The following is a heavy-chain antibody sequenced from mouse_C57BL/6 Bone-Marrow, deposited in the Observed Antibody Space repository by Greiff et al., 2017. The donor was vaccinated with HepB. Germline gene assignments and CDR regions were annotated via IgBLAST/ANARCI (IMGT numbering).Heavy chain of an antibody. CDR3: ATGDMDNDGYYLDY. J-gene: IGHJ2*01. D-gene: IGHD2-3*01. Sequence: QVQLQQPGAELVRPGSSVKLSCKASGYTFTSYWMDWVKQRPGQGLEWIGNIYPSDSETHYNQKFKDKATLTVDKSSSTAYMQLSSLTSEDSAVYYCATGDMDNDGYYLDYWGQGTTLTVSS. V-gene: IGHV1-61*01. CDR1: GYTFTSYW. CDR2: IYPSDSET.